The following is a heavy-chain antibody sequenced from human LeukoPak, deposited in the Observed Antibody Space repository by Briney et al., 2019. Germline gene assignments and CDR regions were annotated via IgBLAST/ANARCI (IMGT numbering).Heavy chain of an antibody. CDR3: VRGDFDS. CDR1: GFTVSSIH. Sequence: PGGSLRLSWAASGFTVSSIHMVWVSQAPGKGLEWVATLNHYGGDKYYVDSVKGRFTISRDNAKSSLYLQMNSLRAEDTAVYYCVRGDFDSWGQGTLVTVSS. J-gene: IGHJ4*02. V-gene: IGHV3-7*04. CDR2: LNHYGGDK.